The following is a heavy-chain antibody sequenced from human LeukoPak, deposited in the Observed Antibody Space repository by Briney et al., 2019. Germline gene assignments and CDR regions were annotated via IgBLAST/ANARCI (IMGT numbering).Heavy chain of an antibody. Sequence: GGSLRLSCAASGFTFDDYAMHWVQQAPGKGLEWVSGISWNSGSIGYADSVKGRFTISRDNAKNSLYLQMNSLRAEDSALYYCAKGYYYDSSGYGIDYWGQGTLVIVSS. CDR1: GFTFDDYA. V-gene: IGHV3-9*01. D-gene: IGHD3-22*01. CDR2: ISWNSGSI. CDR3: AKGYYYDSSGYGIDY. J-gene: IGHJ4*02.